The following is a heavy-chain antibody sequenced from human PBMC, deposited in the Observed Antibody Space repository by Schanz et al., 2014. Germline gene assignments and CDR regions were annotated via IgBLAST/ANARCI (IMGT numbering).Heavy chain of an antibody. Sequence: QVQLVQSGAEVKKPGSSMKVSCKASGGTFSTYPINWLRQAPGQGLEWMGRIIPIHGIVNYAQRFQDRVRITADKSTSTAYMELSSLKSDDTAVYDCARAGGPEDVFDIWGQGTILTVSS. D-gene: IGHD6-13*01. CDR1: GGTFSTYP. V-gene: IGHV1-69*02. J-gene: IGHJ3*02. CDR2: IIPIHGIV. CDR3: ARAGGPEDVFDI.